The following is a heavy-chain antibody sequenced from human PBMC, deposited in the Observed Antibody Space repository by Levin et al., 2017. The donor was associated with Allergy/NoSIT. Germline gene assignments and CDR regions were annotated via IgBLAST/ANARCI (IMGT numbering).Heavy chain of an antibody. J-gene: IGHJ6*03. D-gene: IGHD3-10*02. CDR3: AGGGPRLFSLEHYYYYYYMDV. V-gene: IGHV1-46*01. CDR2: INPSGGST. CDR1: GYTFTSYY. Sequence: VASVKVSCKASGYTFTSYYMHWVRQAPGQGLEWMGIINPSGGSTSYAQKFQGRVTMTRDTSTSTVYMELSSLRSEDTAVYYCAGGGPRLFSLEHYYYYYYMDVWGKGTTVTVSS.